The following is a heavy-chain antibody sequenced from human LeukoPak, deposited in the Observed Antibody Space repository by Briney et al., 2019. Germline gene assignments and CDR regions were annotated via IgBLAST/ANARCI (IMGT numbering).Heavy chain of an antibody. J-gene: IGHJ4*02. D-gene: IGHD3-22*01. CDR1: GFTVSSNY. CDR3: AGTSIDYYYDSSGYYLDY. Sequence: PGGSLRLSCAASGFTVSSNYMSWVRQAPGEGLEWVSVIYSGGSTYYADSVKGRFTISRDNSKNTLYLQMNSLRAEDTAVYYCAGTSIDYYYDSSGYYLDYWGQGTLVTVSS. CDR2: IYSGGST. V-gene: IGHV3-53*01.